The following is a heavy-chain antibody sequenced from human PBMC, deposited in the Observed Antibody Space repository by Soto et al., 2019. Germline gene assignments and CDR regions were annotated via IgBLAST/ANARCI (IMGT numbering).Heavy chain of an antibody. CDR3: ARNGYDSSGHYLYYFDY. Sequence: QVQLQESGPGLVKPSETLSLTCTVFGGSISSYYWSWIRQPPGKGLEWIGYIYYSGSTNYNPSLKSRVTISVDTSKNQFALKLSSVTAADTAVYYCARNGYDSSGHYLYYFDYWGQGTLVTVSS. V-gene: IGHV4-59*08. CDR1: GGSISSYY. J-gene: IGHJ4*02. CDR2: IYYSGST. D-gene: IGHD3-22*01.